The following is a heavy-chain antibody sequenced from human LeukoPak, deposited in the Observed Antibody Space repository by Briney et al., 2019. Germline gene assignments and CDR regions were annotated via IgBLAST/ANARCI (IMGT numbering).Heavy chain of an antibody. CDR1: GFTFSSYG. CDR3: AKDKTYCSSTSCYWRPHYFDY. D-gene: IGHD2-2*01. CDR2: ISYDGSNK. J-gene: IGHJ4*02. Sequence: PGRSLRLSCAASGFTFSSYGMHWVRQAPGKGLEWVAVISYDGSNKYYADSVKGRFTIPRDNSKNTLYLQMNSLRAEDTAVYYCAKDKTYCSSTSCYWRPHYFDYWGQGTLVTVSS. V-gene: IGHV3-30*18.